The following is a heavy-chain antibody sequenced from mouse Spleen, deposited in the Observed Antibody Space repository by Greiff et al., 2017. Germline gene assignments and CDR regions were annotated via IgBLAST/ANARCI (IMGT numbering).Heavy chain of an antibody. V-gene: IGHV5-9*04. J-gene: IGHJ1*01. CDR1: GFTFSSYA. CDR3: ARHDEVATKINWYFDV. D-gene: IGHD1-1*01. Sequence: EVKLVESGGGLVKLGGSLKLSCAASGFTFSSYAMSWVRQTPEKRLEWVATISSGGGNTYYPDSVKGRFTISRDNAKNTLYLQMSSLKSEDTAMYYCARHDEVATKINWYFDVWGAGTTVTVSS. CDR2: ISSGGGNT.